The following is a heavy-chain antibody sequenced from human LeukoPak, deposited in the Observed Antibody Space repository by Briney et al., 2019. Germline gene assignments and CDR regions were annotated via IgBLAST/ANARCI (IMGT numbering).Heavy chain of an antibody. J-gene: IGHJ4*02. D-gene: IGHD5-18*01. CDR1: GGSISNYY. CDR3: ARLFTAMVPYYFDY. CDR2: IYYSGST. Sequence: SETLSLTCTVSGGSISNYYWSWIRQPPGKGLEWIGYIYYSGSTNYNPSLKSRVTISVGTSKNQFSLKLSSVTAADTAVYYCARLFTAMVPYYFDYWGQGTLVTVSS. V-gene: IGHV4-59*12.